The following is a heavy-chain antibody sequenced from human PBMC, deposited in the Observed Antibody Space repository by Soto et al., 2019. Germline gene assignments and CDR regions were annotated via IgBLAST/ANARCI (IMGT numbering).Heavy chain of an antibody. CDR2: IYYSGSS. J-gene: IGHJ5*02. D-gene: IGHD2-15*01. CDR3: AVGYPDPLYNWFDP. CDR1: GGSISSGSYH. Sequence: SETLSLTCTVSGGSISSGSYHWSWIRQHPGKGLEWIGNIYYSGSSYYNPSLKSRATISIDTSKDQFSLRLGSVTAADTAVYYCAVGYPDPLYNWFDPWGQGTLVTVSS. V-gene: IGHV4-31*03.